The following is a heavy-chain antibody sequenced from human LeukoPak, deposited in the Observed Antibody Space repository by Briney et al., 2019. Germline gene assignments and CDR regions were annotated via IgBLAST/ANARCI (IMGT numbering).Heavy chain of an antibody. D-gene: IGHD2/OR15-2a*01. CDR2: VSYDGTDT. V-gene: IGHV3-30*09. Sequence: GRSLRLSCAASGFTFTNYAMNWVRQAPGKGLEWVATVSYDGTDTSYADSVKGRFAIFRDNSKNTLYLQMNSLRAEDTALYYCAKVFKIASRYDAFDVWGQGTMVTVSS. CDR1: GFTFTNYA. CDR3: AKVFKIASRYDAFDV. J-gene: IGHJ3*01.